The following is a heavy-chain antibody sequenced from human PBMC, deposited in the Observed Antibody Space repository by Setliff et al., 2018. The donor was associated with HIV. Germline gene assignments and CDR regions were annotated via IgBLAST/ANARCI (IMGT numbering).Heavy chain of an antibody. CDR1: GGSFSGYY. V-gene: IGHV4-34*01. CDR2: INHSGST. CDR3: ARETEAGTFDY. Sequence: SETLSLTCAVYGGSFSGYYWSWVRQPPGKGLEWIGEINHSGSTNYNPSLKSRVTVSVDTSKNQSSLKVSSVTAADTAVYYCARETEAGTFDYWGQGTLVTVSS. D-gene: IGHD6-19*01. J-gene: IGHJ4*02.